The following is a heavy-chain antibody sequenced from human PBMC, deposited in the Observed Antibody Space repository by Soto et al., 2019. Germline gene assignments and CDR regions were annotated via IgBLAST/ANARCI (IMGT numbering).Heavy chain of an antibody. D-gene: IGHD4-4*01. CDR2: INHSGST. V-gene: IGHV4-34*01. J-gene: IGHJ6*02. Sequence: QVQLQQWGAGLLKPSETLSLTCAVYGGSFSGYYWSWIRQPPGKGLEWIGEINHSGSTNYSPSLKSRVTISVDTSKNQFSLKLSSVTAADTAVYYCARITDYSNYFYYYYGMDVWGQGTTVTVSS. CDR3: ARITDYSNYFYYYYGMDV. CDR1: GGSFSGYY.